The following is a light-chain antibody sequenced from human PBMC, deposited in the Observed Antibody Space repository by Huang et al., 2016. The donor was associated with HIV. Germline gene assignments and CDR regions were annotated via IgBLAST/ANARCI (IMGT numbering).Light chain of an antibody. V-gene: IGKV3-15*01. Sequence: ERVLTQSPGTLSVSPGERATLSCRTSHGIGNSLAWYQLKPGQAPRLLIYETFIRASDIPARFSGGGSEIDFTLTISGLQSEDSAVYYCQQYHEWPRTCGQGTKVEIK. CDR2: ETF. CDR1: HGIGNS. J-gene: IGKJ2*01. CDR3: QQYHEWPRT.